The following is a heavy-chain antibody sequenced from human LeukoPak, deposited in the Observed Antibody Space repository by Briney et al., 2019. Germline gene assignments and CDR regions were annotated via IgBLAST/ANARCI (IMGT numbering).Heavy chain of an antibody. CDR1: GGSISSYY. CDR3: ARAQTAPNWFGP. CDR2: IYYSGST. Sequence: PSETLSLTYTDSGGSISSYYWGWIRQPPGKGLEWTGYIYYSGSTNYNPSLKSRVPISVDASKNQFSLKLSSVTAADTAVYYCARAQTAPNWFGPWGQGTLVTVSS. D-gene: IGHD1-14*01. V-gene: IGHV4-59*01. J-gene: IGHJ5*02.